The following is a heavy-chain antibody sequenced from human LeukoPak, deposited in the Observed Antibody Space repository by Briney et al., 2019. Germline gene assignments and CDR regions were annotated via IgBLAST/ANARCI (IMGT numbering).Heavy chain of an antibody. Sequence: SETLSLTCTVSGGSISGGSSYWSWIRQPAGKGLEWIGHIYTSGSTNYNPSLKSRVTISVDTSKSQFSLKLSSVTAADTAVYYCARGRGGYNGLAFFYYWGQGTLVTVSS. CDR2: IYTSGST. J-gene: IGHJ4*02. CDR3: ARGRGGYNGLAFFYY. CDR1: GGSISGGSSY. D-gene: IGHD5-24*01. V-gene: IGHV4-61*09.